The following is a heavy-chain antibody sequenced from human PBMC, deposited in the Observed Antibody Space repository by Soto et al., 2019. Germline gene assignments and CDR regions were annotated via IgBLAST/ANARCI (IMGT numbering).Heavy chain of an antibody. V-gene: IGHV4-59*01. CDR3: ARAPLGYCSSTSCYDGWNWWFDP. CDR2: IYYSGST. CDR1: GGSISSYY. J-gene: IGHJ5*02. D-gene: IGHD2-2*01. Sequence: SETLSLTCTVSGGSISSYYWSWIRQPPGKGLEWIGYIYYSGSTNYNPSLKSRVTISVDTSKNQFSLKLSSVTAADTAVYYCARAPLGYCSSTSCYDGWNWWFDPWGQGTLVTVSS.